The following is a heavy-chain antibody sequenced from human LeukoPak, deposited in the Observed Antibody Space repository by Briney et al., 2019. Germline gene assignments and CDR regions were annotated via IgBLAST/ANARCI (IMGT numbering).Heavy chain of an antibody. CDR2: IYSGGST. J-gene: IGHJ4*02. CDR1: GFTVSSNY. V-gene: IGHV3-53*01. D-gene: IGHD2-8*02. Sequence: GGSLRLSCAASGFTVSSNYMSWVRQAPGKGLEWVSVIYSGGSTYYADSVKGRFTISRDNSKNTLYLQMNSLRAEDTAVYYCTTDPRSWWLAYWGQGTLVTVSS. CDR3: TTDPRSWWLAY.